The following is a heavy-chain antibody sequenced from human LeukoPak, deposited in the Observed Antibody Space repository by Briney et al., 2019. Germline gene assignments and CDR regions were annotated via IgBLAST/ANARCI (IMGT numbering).Heavy chain of an antibody. Sequence: SETLSLTCAVSGGSISSSSYYWAWICQPTGKGLEWLGTIYYSGSTYHNPSLKSRVTMSVDTSRNQFSLKLSSVDAADTAVYYCAKAGVRYFDSSGLYAFDFWGQGTTVTVSS. D-gene: IGHD3-22*01. CDR3: AKAGVRYFDSSGLYAFDF. J-gene: IGHJ3*01. V-gene: IGHV4-39*01. CDR1: GGSISSSSYY. CDR2: IYYSGST.